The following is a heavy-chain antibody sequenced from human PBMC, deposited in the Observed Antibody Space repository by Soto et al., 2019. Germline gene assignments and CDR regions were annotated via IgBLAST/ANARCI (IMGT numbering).Heavy chain of an antibody. CDR1: GGTFSSYA. J-gene: IGHJ5*02. CDR3: ASGGRYCSGGSCYSRGRWFDP. V-gene: IGHV1-69*01. Sequence: QVQLVQSGAEVKKPGSSVKVSCKASGGTFSSYAISWVRQAPGQGLEWMGGIIPIFGTANYAQKFQGRVTITADESTSTAYMAVSSLRSEDTAVYYCASGGRYCSGGSCYSRGRWFDPWGQGTLFTVSS. CDR2: IIPIFGTA. D-gene: IGHD2-15*01.